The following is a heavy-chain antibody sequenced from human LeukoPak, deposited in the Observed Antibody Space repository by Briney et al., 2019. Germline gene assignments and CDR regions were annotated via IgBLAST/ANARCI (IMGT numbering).Heavy chain of an antibody. CDR3: ANGAHPDSSHYYFDY. CDR2: ITGRGVRT. V-gene: IGHV3-23*01. CDR1: GFAFSRYG. D-gene: IGHD2-2*01. J-gene: IGHJ4*02. Sequence: GGSLRLSCAAPGFAFSRYGMSWVRQAPGKGLEWVSAITGRGVRTYNGDSVKGRFTISRDTSKNTVYLQMNSLRGDDTAVYYCANGAHPDSSHYYFDYWGQGTLVTVSS.